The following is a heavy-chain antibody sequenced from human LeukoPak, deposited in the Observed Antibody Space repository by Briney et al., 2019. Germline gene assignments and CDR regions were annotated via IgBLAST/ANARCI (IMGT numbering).Heavy chain of an antibody. D-gene: IGHD2-15*01. CDR3: ARQISDYYYYYMDV. J-gene: IGHJ6*03. Sequence: KPSETLSLTCTVSGGSISSSNYYWGWIRQPPGKGLEWIGAICYSGTTYYNPSLESRVTIFEDTSKNQFSLMLTSVTAADTAVYYCARQISDYYYYYMDVWGKGTTVTVSS. CDR1: GGSISSSNYY. CDR2: ICYSGTT. V-gene: IGHV4-39*01.